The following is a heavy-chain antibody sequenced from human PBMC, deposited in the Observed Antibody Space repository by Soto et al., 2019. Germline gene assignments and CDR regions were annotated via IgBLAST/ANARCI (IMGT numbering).Heavy chain of an antibody. CDR3: ARDLLLWFGELLYEPNGMDV. CDR2: ISSSGSTI. CDR1: GFTFSSYE. D-gene: IGHD3-10*01. V-gene: IGHV3-48*03. Sequence: GGSLRLSCTASGFTFSSYEMNWVRQAPGKGLEWVSYISSSGSTIYYADSVKGRFTISRDNAKNSLYLQMNSLRAEDTAVYYCARDLLLWFGELLYEPNGMDVWGQGTTVTVSS. J-gene: IGHJ6*02.